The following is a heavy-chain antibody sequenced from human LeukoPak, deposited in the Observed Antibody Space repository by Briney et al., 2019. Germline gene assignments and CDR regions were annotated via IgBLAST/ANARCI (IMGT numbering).Heavy chain of an antibody. CDR3: ARATTTSTTYYGMDV. Sequence: SETLSLTCTVSGGSISSYYWGWIRQPPGKGLEWIGSIYYSGSAYYNPSLKSRVTISVDTSKNQFSLKLSSVTAADTAVYYCARATTTSTTYYGMDVWGQGTTVTVSS. D-gene: IGHD2-2*01. V-gene: IGHV4-39*01. CDR1: GGSISSYY. CDR2: IYYSGSA. J-gene: IGHJ6*02.